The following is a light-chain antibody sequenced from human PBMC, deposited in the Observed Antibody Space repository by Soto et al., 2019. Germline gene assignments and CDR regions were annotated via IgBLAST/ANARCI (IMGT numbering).Light chain of an antibody. Sequence: DIQMTQSPSSLCASVGDRVTITCRASQSISSYLNWYQQKPGKAPKFLIFAASSLQSWVPSRFSGSGSGTDFTLTISSLQPEDFATYYCQKSYSSPWTFGKGTKVDIK. CDR2: AAS. CDR3: QKSYSSPWT. CDR1: QSISSY. J-gene: IGKJ1*01. V-gene: IGKV1-39*01.